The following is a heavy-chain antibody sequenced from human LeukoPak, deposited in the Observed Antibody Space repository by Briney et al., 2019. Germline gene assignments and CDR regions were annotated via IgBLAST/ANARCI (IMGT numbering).Heavy chain of an antibody. CDR1: GYTFTNYD. Sequence: GASVKVSCKASGYTFTNYDINWVRQATGQGLEWMGWMNPNSGNTGYAQKFQGRVTMTRNTSISTAYMELSSLRSEDTAVYYCALVMTTVPDAFDIWGQGTMVTVSS. CDR2: MNPNSGNT. J-gene: IGHJ3*02. CDR3: ALVMTTVPDAFDI. V-gene: IGHV1-8*01. D-gene: IGHD4-17*01.